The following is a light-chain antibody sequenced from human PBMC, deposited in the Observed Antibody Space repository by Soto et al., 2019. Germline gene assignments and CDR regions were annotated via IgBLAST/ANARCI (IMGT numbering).Light chain of an antibody. CDR3: QPYNNWPPT. Sequence: EVVMRQSPATPSVSPGAGATLSCRASQGIGDTLAWYQHKPGQTPRLLIYDTSTSATGVPTRFSGSRSGAEFTPTINSLQSEDCAVDYYQPYNNWPPTSGGGTKVDSK. J-gene: IGKJ4*01. CDR1: QGIGDT. V-gene: IGKV3-15*01. CDR2: DTS.